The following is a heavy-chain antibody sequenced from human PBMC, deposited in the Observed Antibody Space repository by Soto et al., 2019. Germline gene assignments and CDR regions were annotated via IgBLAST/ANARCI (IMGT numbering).Heavy chain of an antibody. CDR3: ARTGFYYDNKGYDFEQ. CDR2: INTDGSGT. V-gene: IGHV3-74*01. Sequence: HPGGSLRLSCASSVFTFSSYWMHWVRQSPGTWLIWVSRINTDGSGTTYADSVRGRFTISRDNAKNTVYLQMNSLRAEDTAVYYCARTGFYYDNKGYDFEQWGQGTLVTVSS. J-gene: IGHJ4*02. D-gene: IGHD3-22*01. CDR1: VFTFSSYW.